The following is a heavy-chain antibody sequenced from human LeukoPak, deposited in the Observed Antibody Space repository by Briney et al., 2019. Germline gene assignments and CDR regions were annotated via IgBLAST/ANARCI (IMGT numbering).Heavy chain of an antibody. CDR1: GYTFTDYY. D-gene: IGHD3-22*01. CDR3: ARYHRDSSSWYFRH. Sequence: ASVKVSCKASGYTFTDYYIHWVRQAPGQGLEWMGWISAYNGNTNYAQKLQGRVTMTTDTSTSTAYMELRSLTSDDTGVYYCARYHRDSSSWYFRHWGQGTLVTVSS. V-gene: IGHV1-18*04. CDR2: ISAYNGNT. J-gene: IGHJ1*01.